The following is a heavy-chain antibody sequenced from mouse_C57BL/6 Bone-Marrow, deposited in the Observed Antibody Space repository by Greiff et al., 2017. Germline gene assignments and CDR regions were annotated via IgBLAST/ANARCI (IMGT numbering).Heavy chain of an antibody. V-gene: IGHV5-6*01. CDR3: AREDGYWYFDV. CDR2: ISSGGSYT. Sequence: EVQGVESGGDLVKPGGSLKLSCAASGFTFSSYGMSWVRQTPDKRLEWVATISSGGSYTYYPDSVKGRFTISRDNAKNTLYLQMSSLKSEDTAMFYRAREDGYWYFDVWGAGTTVTVSS. J-gene: IGHJ1*01. CDR1: GFTFSSYG. D-gene: IGHD1-1*01.